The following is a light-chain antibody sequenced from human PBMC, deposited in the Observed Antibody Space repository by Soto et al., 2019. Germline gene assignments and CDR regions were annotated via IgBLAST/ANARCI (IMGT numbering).Light chain of an antibody. J-gene: IGLJ3*02. CDR3: TSYTSSNPPV. CDR1: RSDVGGYNY. V-gene: IGLV2-14*01. CDR2: EVN. Sequence: QSALTQPASVSGSPGQSITISCTGTRSDVGGYNYVSWYQQHPGKAPKLMIYEVNNRPSGVSNRFSGSKSGNTASLTISGLQAEDEADYYCTSYTSSNPPVFGGRTKVTVL.